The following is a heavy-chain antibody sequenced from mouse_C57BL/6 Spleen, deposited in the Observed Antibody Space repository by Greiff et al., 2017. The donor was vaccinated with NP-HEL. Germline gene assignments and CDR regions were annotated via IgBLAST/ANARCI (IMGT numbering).Heavy chain of an antibody. CDR3: GRITTVVRGYAMDY. V-gene: IGHV2-2*01. CDR1: GFSLTSYG. J-gene: IGHJ4*01. D-gene: IGHD1-1*01. Sequence: QVQLKQSGPGLVQPSQSLSITCTVSGFSLTSYGVHWVRQSPGKGLEWLGVIWSGGSTDYNAAFISRLSISKDNSKSQVFFKMNRLQADDTAIYYCGRITTVVRGYAMDYWGQGTSVTVSS. CDR2: IWSGGST.